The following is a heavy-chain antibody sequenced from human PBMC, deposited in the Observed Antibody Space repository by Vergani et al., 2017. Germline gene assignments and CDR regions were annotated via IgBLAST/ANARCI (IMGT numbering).Heavy chain of an antibody. Sequence: EVQLVESGGGLVQPGGSLRLSCAASGFPLSNAWIHWVRQGPGKGLEWVSRVDFDGSDTVYADSVKGRFTISKDSAMNTVHLQMTNVRAEDTAVYFCARDGAGTIDFDYWGPGILVTVSS. CDR2: VDFDGSDT. CDR3: ARDGAGTIDFDY. D-gene: IGHD1-26*01. J-gene: IGHJ4*02. V-gene: IGHV3-74*01. CDR1: GFPLSNAW.